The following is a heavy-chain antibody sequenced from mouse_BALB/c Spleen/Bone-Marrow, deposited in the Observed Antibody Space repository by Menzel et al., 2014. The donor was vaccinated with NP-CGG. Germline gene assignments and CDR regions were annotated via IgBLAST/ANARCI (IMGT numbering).Heavy chain of an antibody. Sequence: EVKLVESGPSLVKPSQTLSLPCSVTCDSITSGYWNWIRKFPGNKLEYMGYISYSGTTYYSPSLKSRISITRDTSKNQYYLQLNSVTTEDTATYYCATYDGYYFDYWGQGTTLTVSS. J-gene: IGHJ2*01. D-gene: IGHD1-2*01. V-gene: IGHV3-8*02. CDR1: CDSITSGY. CDR3: ATYDGYYFDY. CDR2: ISYSGTT.